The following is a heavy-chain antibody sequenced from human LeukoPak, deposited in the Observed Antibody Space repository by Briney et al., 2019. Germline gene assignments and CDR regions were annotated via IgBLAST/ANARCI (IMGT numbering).Heavy chain of an antibody. V-gene: IGHV3-73*01. CDR2: IRSKNTNSTH. CDR1: GFTFSGSD. J-gene: IGHJ4*02. D-gene: IGHD3-10*01. Sequence: GGSLRLSCAASGFTFSGSDMHWVGQASGKGLEWVGCIRSKNTNSTHAYAAWVKVTFTISRDHSKNTPYLQMNSLKAEYTAVYYFTRRTYYYGPASYHSFDYWGQGTLVTVSS. CDR3: TRRTYYYGPASYHSFDY.